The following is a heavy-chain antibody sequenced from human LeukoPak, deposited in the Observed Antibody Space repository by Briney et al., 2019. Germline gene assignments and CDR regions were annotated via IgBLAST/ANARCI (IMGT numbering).Heavy chain of an antibody. CDR1: RYTLSSYA. Sequence: PGGSLRLSCAASRYTLSSYAMSWVRQAPGKGQERVPAISGSGGSSYYADSVKGRVTISRDNSKNTLYQQMNSLRAEDTAVYYCAKDPAFGGVIVIGCWGQGTLVTVSS. D-gene: IGHD3-16*02. J-gene: IGHJ4*02. CDR2: ISGSGGSS. V-gene: IGHV3-23*01. CDR3: AKDPAFGGVIVIGC.